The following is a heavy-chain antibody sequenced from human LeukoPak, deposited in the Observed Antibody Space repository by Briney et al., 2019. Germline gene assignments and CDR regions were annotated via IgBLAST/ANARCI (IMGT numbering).Heavy chain of an antibody. Sequence: GGSLRLSCAASGFTFSNYAMSWVRQAPGKGPEWVSAISGSGVSTYYADSVKGRFTISRDNAKNSLYLQLNSLRAEDTAVYYCARQGGGNSSSWYVEHYYYMDVWGKGTTVTVSS. CDR3: ARQGGGNSSSWYVEHYYYMDV. V-gene: IGHV3-23*01. D-gene: IGHD6-13*01. CDR1: GFTFSNYA. CDR2: ISGSGVST. J-gene: IGHJ6*03.